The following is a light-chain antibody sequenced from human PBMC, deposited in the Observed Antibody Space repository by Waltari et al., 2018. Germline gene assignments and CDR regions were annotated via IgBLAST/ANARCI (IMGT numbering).Light chain of an antibody. V-gene: IGLV1-51*01. CDR3: ATWDNSLSEVV. Sequence: QSVLTQPPSVSAAPGQRVTISCSGSISNVGSYYVSWYHQLPGTAPKLLIYDQNERPSGMPDRISASKSGTSATLGITGIQIGDEADYYCATWDNSLSEVVFGGGTKLTVL. CDR2: DQN. J-gene: IGLJ2*01. CDR1: ISNVGSYY.